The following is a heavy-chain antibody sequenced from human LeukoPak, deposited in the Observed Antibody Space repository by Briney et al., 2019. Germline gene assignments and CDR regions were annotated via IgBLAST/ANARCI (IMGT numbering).Heavy chain of an antibody. CDR2: ISYDGSNK. Sequence: GGSLRLSCAASGFTFSSYGMHWVRQALGKGLEWVAVISYDGSNKYYADSVKGRFTISRDNSKNTLYLQMNSLRAEDTAVYYCAKPITTVSYYYGMDVWGQGTTVTVSS. V-gene: IGHV3-30*18. CDR1: GFTFSSYG. CDR3: AKPITTVSYYYGMDV. J-gene: IGHJ6*02. D-gene: IGHD4-17*01.